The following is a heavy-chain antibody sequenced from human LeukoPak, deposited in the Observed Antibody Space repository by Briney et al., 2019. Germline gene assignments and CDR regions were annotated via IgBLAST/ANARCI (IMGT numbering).Heavy chain of an antibody. V-gene: IGHV3-48*04. CDR2: ISSSSATV. J-gene: IGHJ4*02. CDR1: GFTFNTYS. CDR3: ARGRDLFDS. Sequence: GGSLRLSCVASGFTFNTYSMNWFRQAPGKGLEWISYISSSSATVYYADSVKGRFTISRDNAKNSLYLQMNSLRAEDTAVYYCARGRDLFDSWGQGTLVIVSS.